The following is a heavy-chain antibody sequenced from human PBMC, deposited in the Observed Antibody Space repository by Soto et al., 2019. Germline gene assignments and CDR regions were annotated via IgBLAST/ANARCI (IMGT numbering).Heavy chain of an antibody. CDR1: GFTFSSYS. D-gene: IGHD6-19*01. CDR3: ARDRVAVAPQQYFQH. Sequence: GGSLRLSCAASGFTFSSYSMNWVRQAPGKGLEWVSSISSSSSYIYYADSVKGRFTISRDNAKNSLYLQMNSLRAEDTAVYYCARDRVAVAPQQYFQHWGQGALVTVSS. CDR2: ISSSSSYI. V-gene: IGHV3-21*01. J-gene: IGHJ1*01.